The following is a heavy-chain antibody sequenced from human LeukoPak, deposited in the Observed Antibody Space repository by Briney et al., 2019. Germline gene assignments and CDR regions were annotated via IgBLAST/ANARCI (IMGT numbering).Heavy chain of an antibody. CDR3: AKGNHYYDSSGFYDY. CDR2: MNGSGTST. J-gene: IGHJ4*02. CDR1: GFTFRNSA. D-gene: IGHD3-22*01. V-gene: IGHV3-23*01. Sequence: GGSLRLSCAASGFTFRNSAMSWVRQAPGKGLEWVSGMNGSGTSTNYADSVKGRFTISRDNSKSTLYLQMNSLRAEDTAVYYCAKGNHYYDSSGFYDYWGQGTLVTVSS.